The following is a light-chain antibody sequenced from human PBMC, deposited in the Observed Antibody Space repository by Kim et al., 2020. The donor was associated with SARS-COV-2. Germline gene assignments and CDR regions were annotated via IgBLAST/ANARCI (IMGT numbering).Light chain of an antibody. J-gene: IGLJ1*01. CDR3: QSYDSSLSGSKV. Sequence: VTISCTGSSSNIGAGYDVHWFQQLPGTAPKLLIYGNSNRPSGVPDRFSGSKSGTSASLAITGLQAEDEADYYCQSYDSSLSGSKVFGTGTKVTVL. CDR1: SSNIGAGYD. V-gene: IGLV1-40*01. CDR2: GNS.